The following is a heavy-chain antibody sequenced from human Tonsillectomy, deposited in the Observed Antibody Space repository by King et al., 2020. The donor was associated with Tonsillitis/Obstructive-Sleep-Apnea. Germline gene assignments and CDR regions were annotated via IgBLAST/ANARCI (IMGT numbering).Heavy chain of an antibody. D-gene: IGHD2-15*01. CDR3: ARLGYCSGGSCYYVMDV. V-gene: IGHV5-10-1*03. CDR2: IAPSDSYT. J-gene: IGHJ6*02. Sequence: VQLVESGAEVKKPGESLRISCKGSGYSFTSYWISGVRQMPGKGLEWMGSIAPSDSYTNYSPSFQGHVTISADKSNSTAYLQWSSLKASDTAMYYCARLGYCSGGSCYYVMDVWGQGTTVTVSS. CDR1: GYSFTSYW.